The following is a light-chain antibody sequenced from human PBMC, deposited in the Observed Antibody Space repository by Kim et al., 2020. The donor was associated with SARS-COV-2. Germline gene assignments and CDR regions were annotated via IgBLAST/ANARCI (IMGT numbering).Light chain of an antibody. Sequence: VALGQTARIPGGGRNIETKNVHWYQQKSGQAPVLVIYRDANRPSGIPERFSGSNSGNTANLTISRAQAGDEADYFCQVWDSSTYVFGSGTKVTVL. CDR3: QVWDSSTYV. J-gene: IGLJ1*01. CDR2: RDA. CDR1: NIETKN. V-gene: IGLV3-9*01.